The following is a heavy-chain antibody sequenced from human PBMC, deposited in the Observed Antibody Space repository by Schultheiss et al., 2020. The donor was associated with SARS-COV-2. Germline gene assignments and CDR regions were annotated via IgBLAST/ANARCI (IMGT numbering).Heavy chain of an antibody. D-gene: IGHD3-3*01. V-gene: IGHV1-69*01. Sequence: VKVSCKASGVTFSSYAISWVRQAPGQGLEWMGGIIPIFGTANYAQKFQGRVTITADESTSTAYMELSSLRSEDTAVYYCARDRYDFWSGYVSYWYFDLWGRGTLVTVSS. CDR1: GVTFSSYA. CDR3: ARDRYDFWSGYVSYWYFDL. CDR2: IIPIFGTA. J-gene: IGHJ2*01.